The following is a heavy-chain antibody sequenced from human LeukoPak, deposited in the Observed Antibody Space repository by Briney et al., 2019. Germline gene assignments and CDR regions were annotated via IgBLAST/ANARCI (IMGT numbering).Heavy chain of an antibody. CDR1: GFTFSSYS. J-gene: IGHJ5*02. Sequence: GGSLRLSCAASGFTFSSYSMNWVRQAPGKGLEWVSPISSSSSYIYYADSVKGRFTISRDNAKNSLYLQMNSLRAEDTAVYYCARDKAARYCSSTSCFGSPWFDPWGQGTLVTVSS. V-gene: IGHV3-21*01. CDR2: ISSSSSYI. CDR3: ARDKAARYCSSTSCFGSPWFDP. D-gene: IGHD2-2*01.